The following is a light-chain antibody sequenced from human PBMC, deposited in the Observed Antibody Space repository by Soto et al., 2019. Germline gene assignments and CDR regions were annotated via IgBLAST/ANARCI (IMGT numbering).Light chain of an antibody. J-gene: IGKJ2*01. CDR3: QKSYSIPYT. V-gene: IGKV1-39*01. CDR1: QSISTY. Sequence: DIQMTQSPSSLSASVGDRVTITCRASQSISTYLNWYQQKPGKAPKLLIYAASSLQSGVPSRFSGSGSGTDFTLTTSSLQPEDFATYYCQKSYSIPYTFGQGTKLEIK. CDR2: AAS.